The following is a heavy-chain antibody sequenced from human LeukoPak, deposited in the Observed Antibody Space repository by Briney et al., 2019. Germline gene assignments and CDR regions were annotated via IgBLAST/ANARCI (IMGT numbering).Heavy chain of an antibody. CDR3: ARDLSGIAGYTYGRGIDY. D-gene: IGHD5-18*01. CDR2: ISSSGSTI. CDR1: GFTFSSYE. Sequence: GSLRLSCAASGFTFSSYEMNWVRQAPGKGLEWVSYISSSGSTIYYADSVKGRSTISRDNAKTSLYLQMNSLRAEDTAVYYCARDLSGIAGYTYGRGIDYWGQGTLVTVSS. V-gene: IGHV3-48*03. J-gene: IGHJ4*02.